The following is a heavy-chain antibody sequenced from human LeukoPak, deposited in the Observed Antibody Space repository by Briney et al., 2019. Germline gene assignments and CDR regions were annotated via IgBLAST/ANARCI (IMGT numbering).Heavy chain of an antibody. CDR3: ARDFGRPDY. Sequence: ASVKVSCKASGYTFTDYYIHWVRQAPGQGLEWMGRINPNSGGTNYAQKFQGRVTMTRDTSISTAYMELRRLRSDDTAVYHCARDFGRPDYWGQGTLVTVSS. D-gene: IGHD3-10*01. J-gene: IGHJ4*02. CDR1: GYTFTDYY. V-gene: IGHV1-2*06. CDR2: INPNSGGT.